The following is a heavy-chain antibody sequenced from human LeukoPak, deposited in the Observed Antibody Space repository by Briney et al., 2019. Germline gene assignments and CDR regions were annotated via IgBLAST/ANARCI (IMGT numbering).Heavy chain of an antibody. CDR2: ISGSGGST. Sequence: PGGSLRLSCAASGFTFSSYAMSWVRQAPGKGLEWVSAISGSGGSTYYADSVKGRFTISRDNSKNTVYLQMNSLRAEDTAVYYCARDGDRYSGSEGTINWGQGTMVTVSS. CDR1: GFTFSSYA. V-gene: IGHV3-23*01. D-gene: IGHD1-26*01. J-gene: IGHJ3*01. CDR3: ARDGDRYSGSEGTIN.